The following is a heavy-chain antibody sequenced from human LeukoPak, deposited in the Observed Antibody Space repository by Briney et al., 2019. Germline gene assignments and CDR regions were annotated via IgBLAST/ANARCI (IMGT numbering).Heavy chain of an antibody. CDR2: ISSSSYI. J-gene: IGHJ4*02. CDR3: ASRVVGATTSPWPAGY. D-gene: IGHD1-26*01. Sequence: GGSLRLSCAASGFTFSSYSMNWVRQAPGKGLEWVSSISSSSYIYYADSVKGRFTISRDNAKNSLYLQMNSLRAEDTAVYYCASRVVGATTSPWPAGYWGQGTLVTVSS. CDR1: GFTFSSYS. V-gene: IGHV3-21*01.